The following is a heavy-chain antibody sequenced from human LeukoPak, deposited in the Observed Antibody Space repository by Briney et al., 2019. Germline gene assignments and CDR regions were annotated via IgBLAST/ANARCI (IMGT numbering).Heavy chain of an antibody. V-gene: IGHV3-66*02. D-gene: IGHD3-22*01. Sequence: GGSLRLSRAASGLTVSSNYMSWVRQAPGKGLEWVSVIYIGGSTYYADSVKGRFTISRDNSKNTLYLQMNSLRAEDTAVYYCARDRGTYYYDSSAPAVAFDIWGQGTVVTVSS. CDR3: ARDRGTYYYDSSAPAVAFDI. J-gene: IGHJ3*02. CDR2: IYIGGST. CDR1: GLTVSSNY.